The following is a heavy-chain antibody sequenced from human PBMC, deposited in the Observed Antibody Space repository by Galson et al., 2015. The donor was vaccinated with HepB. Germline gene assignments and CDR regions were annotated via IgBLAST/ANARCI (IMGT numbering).Heavy chain of an antibody. D-gene: IGHD1-26*01. CDR3: ARLEWELLIGWYFDL. J-gene: IGHJ2*01. CDR2: IYTSGST. CDR1: GGSISSGSYY. V-gene: IGHV4-61*02. Sequence: TLSLTCTVSGGSISSGSYYWSWIRQPAGKGLEWIGRIYTSGSTNYNPSLKSRVTMSVDTSKNQFSLKLSSVTAADTAVYYCARLEWELLIGWYFDLWGRGTLVTVSS.